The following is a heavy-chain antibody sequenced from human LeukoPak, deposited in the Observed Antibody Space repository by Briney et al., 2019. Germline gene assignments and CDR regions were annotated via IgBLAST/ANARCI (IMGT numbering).Heavy chain of an antibody. CDR1: GYIFTDFY. V-gene: IGHV1-2*02. CDR3: ARDGDSPMVDFDY. D-gene: IGHD5-18*01. J-gene: IGHJ4*02. Sequence: ASVKVSCKTSGYIFTDFYFYWLRQAPGQGLEWVGWIFPRNGDTNYAQKFQDRVTLTRDTSISTAYMELSRLTSDDTAIYYCARDGDSPMVDFDYWGQGTLVTVSS. CDR2: IFPRNGDT.